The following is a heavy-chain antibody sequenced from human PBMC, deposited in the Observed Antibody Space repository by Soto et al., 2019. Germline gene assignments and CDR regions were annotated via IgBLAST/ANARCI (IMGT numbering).Heavy chain of an antibody. V-gene: IGHV1-18*01. Sequence: ASVKVSCKASGYTFTSYGISWVRQAPGQGLEWMGWISAYNGNTNYAQKLQGRVTMTTDTSTSTAYMELRSLRSDDTAVYYCARDCTNGVCPRVGYYGMDVWGQGTTVTVSS. D-gene: IGHD2-8*01. CDR2: ISAYNGNT. CDR3: ARDCTNGVCPRVGYYGMDV. CDR1: GYTFTSYG. J-gene: IGHJ6*02.